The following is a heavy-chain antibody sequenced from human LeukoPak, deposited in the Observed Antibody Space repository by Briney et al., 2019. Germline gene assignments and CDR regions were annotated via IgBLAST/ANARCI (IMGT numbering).Heavy chain of an antibody. V-gene: IGHV1-46*01. J-gene: IGHJ5*02. D-gene: IGHD2/OR15-2a*01. Sequence: GASVKVSCKASGYTFTSYYVHWVRQAPGQGLEWMGIINPSGGSTTYAQKFQGRVTMTRDTSTSTVYMELSSLRSEDTAVYYCARALSRMHWFDPWGQGTLVTVSS. CDR1: GYTFTSYY. CDR2: INPSGGST. CDR3: ARALSRMHWFDP.